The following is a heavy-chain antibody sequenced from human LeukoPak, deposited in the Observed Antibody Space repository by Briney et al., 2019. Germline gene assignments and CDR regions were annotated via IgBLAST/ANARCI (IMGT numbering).Heavy chain of an antibody. CDR3: ARAYKDRSLAGKKEFFQH. Sequence: GGSLRLSCAASGFTFDNYATNWVRQVPGKGLEWISLISWNSGTIGYADSVKGRFTISRDNANNFLYLQMNSLRAEDTALYYCARAYKDRSLAGKKEFFQHWGQGTLVTVSS. CDR2: ISWNSGTI. J-gene: IGHJ1*01. D-gene: IGHD6-19*01. V-gene: IGHV3-9*01. CDR1: GFTFDNYA.